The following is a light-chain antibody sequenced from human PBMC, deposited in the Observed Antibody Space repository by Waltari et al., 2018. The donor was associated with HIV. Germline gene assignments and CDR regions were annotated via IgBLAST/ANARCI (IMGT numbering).Light chain of an antibody. Sequence: YELTQPPSVSVSPGQTARITCSGDALPDQFAHWYQQRPGQAPILLIFKDNKRPAGIPERFSGSSSGTTVTLTISGGQAEDEADYYCQSADSSGALGVFGGGTKLTVL. CDR3: QSADSSGALGV. J-gene: IGLJ2*01. V-gene: IGLV3-25*03. CDR1: ALPDQF. CDR2: KDN.